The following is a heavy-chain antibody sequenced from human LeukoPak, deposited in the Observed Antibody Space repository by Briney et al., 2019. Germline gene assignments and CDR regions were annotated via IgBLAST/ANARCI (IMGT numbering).Heavy chain of an antibody. CDR2: ISGAGDRT. J-gene: IGHJ4*02. V-gene: IGHV3-23*01. CDR1: GITFSTFA. Sequence: GGSLRLSCAASGITFSTFAMTWVRQAPGRGLDCVSVISGAGDRTYYAETVRGRFTVSRDNSKNTLYLQMNSLRAEDTAVYYCAKGHSAYGTGFDFWGQGTLVIVSS. CDR3: AKGHSAYGTGFDF. D-gene: IGHD5-12*01.